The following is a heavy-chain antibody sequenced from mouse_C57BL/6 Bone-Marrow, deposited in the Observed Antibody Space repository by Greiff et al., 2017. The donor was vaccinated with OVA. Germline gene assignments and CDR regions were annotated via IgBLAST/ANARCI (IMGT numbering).Heavy chain of an antibody. Sequence: EVKLMESGGGLVKPGGSLKLSCAASGFTFSDYGMHWVRQAPEKGLEWVAYISSGSSTIYYADTVKGRFTISRDNAKNTLFLQMTSLRSEDTAMYYCAREITTVVATDWYFDVWGTGTTVTVSS. CDR3: AREITTVVATDWYFDV. J-gene: IGHJ1*03. CDR2: ISSGSSTI. CDR1: GFTFSDYG. D-gene: IGHD1-1*01. V-gene: IGHV5-17*01.